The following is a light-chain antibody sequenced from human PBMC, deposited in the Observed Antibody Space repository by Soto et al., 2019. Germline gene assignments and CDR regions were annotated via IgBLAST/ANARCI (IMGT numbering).Light chain of an antibody. CDR3: QQYGSAPPIT. J-gene: IGKJ5*01. CDR1: QSISRS. V-gene: IGKV3-20*01. CDR2: GAS. Sequence: STQSPATVCVSQGERATLTCRASQSISRSLAWYQQKPGQAPRLLIYGASSRATGIPDRFSGSGSGRDFTLTISRLEPEDFAVYYCQQYGSAPPITFGQGTRLAI.